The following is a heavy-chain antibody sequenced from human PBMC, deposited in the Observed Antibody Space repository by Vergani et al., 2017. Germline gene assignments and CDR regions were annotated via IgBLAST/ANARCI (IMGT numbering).Heavy chain of an antibody. CDR3: IRGGPGIFGVGYMDV. CDR2: IGTAGDT. J-gene: IGHJ6*04. CDR1: GFTFTNYD. Sequence: EVQLVQSGGGLVQPGGSLRLSCTGSGFTFTNYDMHWVRQSTRKGLEWFSVIGTAGDTYYADSVNGRFTISRENAKKSFYLQMNSLTADDTAVYYCIRGGPGIFGVGYMDVWGEGTTVTVSS. D-gene: IGHD3-3*01. V-gene: IGHV3-13*01.